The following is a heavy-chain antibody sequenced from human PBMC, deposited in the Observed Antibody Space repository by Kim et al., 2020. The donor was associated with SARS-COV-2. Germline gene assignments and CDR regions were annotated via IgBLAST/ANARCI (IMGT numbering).Heavy chain of an antibody. J-gene: IGHJ4*02. CDR1: GFSFSSYW. CDR2: IKQDGSYK. Sequence: GGSLRLSCAASGFSFSSYWMSWVRQAPGKGLEWVANIKQDGSYKYYVDSVKGRFTISRDNAKNSLYLQMNSLRAEDTAVYYCARYGINTATDYWGQGTLVTVSS. D-gene: IGHD5-18*01. CDR3: ARYGINTATDY. V-gene: IGHV3-7*03.